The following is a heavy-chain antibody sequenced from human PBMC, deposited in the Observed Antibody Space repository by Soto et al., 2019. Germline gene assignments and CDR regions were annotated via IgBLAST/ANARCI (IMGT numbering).Heavy chain of an antibody. CDR1: GYTFTSYG. J-gene: IGHJ4*02. V-gene: IGHV1-18*01. CDR2: ISAYNGNT. D-gene: IGHD6-13*01. Sequence: ASVKVSCKASGYTFTSYGISWVRQAPGQGLEWMGWISAYNGNTNYAQKPQGRVTMTTDTSTSTAYMELRSLRSDDTAVYYCARDPGIAAAGEYYFDYWGQGTLVTSPQ. CDR3: ARDPGIAAAGEYYFDY.